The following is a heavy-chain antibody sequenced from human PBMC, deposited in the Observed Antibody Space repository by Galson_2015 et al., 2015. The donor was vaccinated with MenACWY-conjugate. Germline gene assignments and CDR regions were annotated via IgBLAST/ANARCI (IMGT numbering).Heavy chain of an antibody. CDR2: IYPGDSET. D-gene: IGHD6-6*01. J-gene: IGHJ4*02. CDR3: ARPPYSSSSPFDY. CDR1: GYSFTSYW. V-gene: IGHV5-51*03. Sequence: QSGAEVKKPGESLKISCKGSGYSFTSYWIGWVRQMPGKGLEWMGIIYPGDSETRYSPSSQGQVTISADKSISTAYLQWSSLKASGTAMYYCARPPYSSSSPFDYWGQGTLVTVPS.